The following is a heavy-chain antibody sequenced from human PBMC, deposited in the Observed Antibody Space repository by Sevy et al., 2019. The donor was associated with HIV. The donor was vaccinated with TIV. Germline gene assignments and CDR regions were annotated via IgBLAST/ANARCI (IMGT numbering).Heavy chain of an antibody. V-gene: IGHV3-15*07. CDR2: IKSKTDGWTT. Sequence: GGSLRLSCAASGFTFSNAWMNWVRQAPGKGLEWVGRIKSKTDGWTTDYAAPVKGRFTISRDDSKDTLYLQMNSLKTEDTAVYYCTTDPTTYSSSWGAFDIWGQGTMVTVSS. J-gene: IGHJ3*02. D-gene: IGHD6-13*01. CDR1: GFTFSNAW. CDR3: TTDPTTYSSSWGAFDI.